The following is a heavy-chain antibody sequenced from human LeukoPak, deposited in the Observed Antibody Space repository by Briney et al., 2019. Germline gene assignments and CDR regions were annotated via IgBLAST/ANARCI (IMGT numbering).Heavy chain of an antibody. Sequence: ASMKVSCKASGYTFTSYGITWVRQAPGQGLEWMGWMNPNSGNTGYAQKFQGRVTITRNTSISTAYMELSSLRSEDTAVYYCARGAHSSWYSLAYYYYYMDVWGKGTTVTVSS. J-gene: IGHJ6*03. CDR3: ARGAHSSWYSLAYYYYYMDV. D-gene: IGHD6-13*01. CDR2: MNPNSGNT. CDR1: GYTFTSYG. V-gene: IGHV1-8*03.